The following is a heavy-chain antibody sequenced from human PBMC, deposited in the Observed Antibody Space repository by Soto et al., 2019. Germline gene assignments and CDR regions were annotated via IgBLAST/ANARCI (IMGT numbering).Heavy chain of an antibody. J-gene: IGHJ6*02. D-gene: IGHD3-3*01. CDR2: ISGSGGST. CDR1: GFTFSSYA. Sequence: EVQLLESGGGLVQPGGSLRLSCAASGFTFSSYAMSWVRQAPGKGLEWVSAISGSGGSTYYADSVKGRFTISRDNSKNTLYLQMNSLRAEDPAVYYCPRNDFWSGYYMGMDVWGHGTTVTVSS. CDR3: PRNDFWSGYYMGMDV. V-gene: IGHV3-23*01.